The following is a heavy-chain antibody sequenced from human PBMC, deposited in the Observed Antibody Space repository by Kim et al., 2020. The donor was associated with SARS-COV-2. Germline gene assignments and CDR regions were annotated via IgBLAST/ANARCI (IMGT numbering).Heavy chain of an antibody. D-gene: IGHD2-15*01. J-gene: IGHJ4*02. Sequence: KGRFTISRDNSKNTLYLQMNSLRAEDTAVYYCAREAGYCSGGSCYQNLDYWGQGTLVTVSS. CDR3: AREAGYCSGGSCYQNLDY. V-gene: IGHV3-30*07.